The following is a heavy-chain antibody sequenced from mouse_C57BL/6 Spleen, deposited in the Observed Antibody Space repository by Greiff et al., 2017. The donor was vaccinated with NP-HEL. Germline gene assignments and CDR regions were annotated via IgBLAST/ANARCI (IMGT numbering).Heavy chain of an antibody. D-gene: IGHD1-1*02. V-gene: IGHV1-42*01. Sequence: VQLQQSGPELVKPGASVKISCKASGYSFTGYYMNWVKQSPEKSLEWIGEINPSTGGTTYNQKFKAKATLTVDKSSSTAYMQLKSLTSEDSAVYYCARGVGYFDYWGQGTTLTVSS. J-gene: IGHJ2*01. CDR1: GYSFTGYY. CDR2: INPSTGGT. CDR3: ARGVGYFDY.